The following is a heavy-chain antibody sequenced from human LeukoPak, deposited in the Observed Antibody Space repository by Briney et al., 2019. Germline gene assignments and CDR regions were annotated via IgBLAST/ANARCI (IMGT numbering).Heavy chain of an antibody. CDR3: AKDASLWSGYFDY. V-gene: IGHV3-30*02. CDR2: TGFDGTNK. J-gene: IGHJ4*02. D-gene: IGHD3-3*01. CDR1: GFTFSSYG. Sequence: GGSLRLSCSASGFTFSSYGIHWVRQAPGKGLEWVAFTGFDGTNKYYADSVKGRFTISRDNSKSTVYLQMNDLRAEDTSVFYCAKDASLWSGYFDYWGQGTLVTVSS.